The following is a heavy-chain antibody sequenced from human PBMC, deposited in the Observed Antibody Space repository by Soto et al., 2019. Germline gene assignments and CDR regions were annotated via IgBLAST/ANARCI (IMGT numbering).Heavy chain of an antibody. J-gene: IGHJ3*02. V-gene: IGHV5-51*01. CDR3: ARQGGYDSSGYVPFDI. CDR1: GYSFTSYW. D-gene: IGHD3-22*01. Sequence: GESLKISCKGSGYSFTSYWIGWVRQMPGKGLEWMGIIYPGDSDTRYSPSFQGQVTISADKSISTAYLQWSSLKASDTAMYYCARQGGYDSSGYVPFDIWGQGTMVTVSS. CDR2: IYPGDSDT.